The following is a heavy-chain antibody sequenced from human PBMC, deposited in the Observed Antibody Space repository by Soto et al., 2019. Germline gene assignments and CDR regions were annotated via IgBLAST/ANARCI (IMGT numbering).Heavy chain of an antibody. J-gene: IGHJ4*02. D-gene: IGHD6-13*01. CDR3: ARSHSSSLYFDY. Sequence: SDTLSLTCTVSGGSISSGDYYWSRIRQPPWKCLEWIGYIYYSGSTYYNPSLKSRVTISVHTSKNQFSLKLSSVTAADTAVYYCARSHSSSLYFDYWGQGTLVTVSS. V-gene: IGHV4-30-4*02. CDR2: IYYSGST. CDR1: GGSISSGDYY.